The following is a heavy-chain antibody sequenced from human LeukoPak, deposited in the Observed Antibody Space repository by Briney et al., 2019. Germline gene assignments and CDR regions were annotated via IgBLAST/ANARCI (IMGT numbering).Heavy chain of an antibody. CDR3: ARDHGLRYFDWLGGGYGMDV. Sequence: ASVKVSCKASGYTFTSYYMHRVRQAPGQGLEWMGIINPSGGSTSYAQKFQGRVTMTRDTSTSTVYMELSSLRSEDTAVYYCARDHGLRYFDWLGGGYGMDVWGQGTTVTVSS. CDR2: INPSGGST. CDR1: GYTFTSYY. D-gene: IGHD3-9*01. V-gene: IGHV1-46*01. J-gene: IGHJ6*02.